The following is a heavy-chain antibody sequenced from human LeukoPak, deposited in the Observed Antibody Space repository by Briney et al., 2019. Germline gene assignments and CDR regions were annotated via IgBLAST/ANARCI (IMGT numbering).Heavy chain of an antibody. V-gene: IGHV1-2*02. CDR3: ARDAKLNSSSSPFDY. Sequence: ASVKVSCKASGYTFTGYYMHWVRQAPGQGLEWMGWINPNSGGTNYAQKFQGRVTMTRDTSISTAYMELSRLRSDDTAVYYCARDAKLNSSSSPFDYWGQGTLVTVSS. CDR2: INPNSGGT. CDR1: GYTFTGYY. D-gene: IGHD6-6*01. J-gene: IGHJ4*02.